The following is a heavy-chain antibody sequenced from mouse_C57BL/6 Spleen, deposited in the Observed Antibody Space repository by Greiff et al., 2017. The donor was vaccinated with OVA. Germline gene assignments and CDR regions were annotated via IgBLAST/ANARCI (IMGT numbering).Heavy chain of an antibody. CDR1: GYTFTSYW. V-gene: IGHV1-74*01. Sequence: QVQLKQPGAELVKPGASVKVSCKASGYTFTSYWMHWVKQRPGQGLEWIGRIHPSDSDTNYNQKFKGKAKLTVDKSSSTAYMQLSRLTSEDSAVYYCAINYGYDKGAWFAYWGQGTLVTVSA. D-gene: IGHD2-2*01. CDR3: AINYGYDKGAWFAY. CDR2: IHPSDSDT. J-gene: IGHJ3*01.